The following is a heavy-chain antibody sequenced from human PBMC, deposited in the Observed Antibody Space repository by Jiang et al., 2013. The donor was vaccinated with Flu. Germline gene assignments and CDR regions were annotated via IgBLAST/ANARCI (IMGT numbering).Heavy chain of an antibody. Sequence: SVKVSCKASGYTFTSYGISWVRQAPGQGLEWMGWISAYNGNTNYAQKLQGRVTMTTDTSTSTAYMELRSLRSDDTAVYYCARDDCSSTSCYLFDYWGQGTLVTVSS. CDR2: ISAYNGNT. CDR3: ARDDCSSTSCYLFDY. D-gene: IGHD2-2*01. V-gene: IGHV1-18*04. J-gene: IGHJ4*02. CDR1: GYTFTSYG.